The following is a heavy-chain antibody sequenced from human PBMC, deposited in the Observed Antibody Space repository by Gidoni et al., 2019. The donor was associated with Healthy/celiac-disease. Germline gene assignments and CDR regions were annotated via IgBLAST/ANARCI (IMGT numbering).Heavy chain of an antibody. CDR2: IKSKTDGGTT. J-gene: IGHJ6*03. CDR1: GFTFSNAW. Sequence: EVQLVESGGGLVKPGGSLRLSCAASGFTFSNAWMSWVRQAPGKGLEWFGRIKSKTDGGTTDYAAPVKGRFTISRDDSKNTLYLQMNSLKTEDTAVYYCTTVFKGDFWSGYYYYYYMDVWGKGTTVTVSS. D-gene: IGHD3-3*01. V-gene: IGHV3-15*01. CDR3: TTVFKGDFWSGYYYYYYMDV.